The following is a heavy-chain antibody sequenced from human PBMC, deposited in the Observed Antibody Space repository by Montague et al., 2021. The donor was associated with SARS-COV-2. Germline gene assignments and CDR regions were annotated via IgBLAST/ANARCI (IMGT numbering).Heavy chain of an antibody. CDR2: IYITGTSQYNS. Sequence: SETLSLTCTVSGDSISSYFWSWIRQPAGKGPEWIGRIYITGTSQYNSNYNPSLKSRVTMSVDTSKNHLSLKLTSVTAADTAVYFCARLKWSGDLDWFDPWGQGTLVTVSS. J-gene: IGHJ5*02. CDR3: ARLKWSGDLDWFDP. D-gene: IGHD3-10*01. V-gene: IGHV4-4*07. CDR1: GDSISSYF.